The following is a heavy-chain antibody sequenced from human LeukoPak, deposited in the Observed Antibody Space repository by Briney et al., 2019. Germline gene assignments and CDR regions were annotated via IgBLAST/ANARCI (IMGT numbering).Heavy chain of an antibody. J-gene: IGHJ3*02. Sequence: SETLSLTCNVSGGSITSYYWSWLRQLPGSGKEWIGYIFYSGSTISNPSLKSGVTMSVDTSTNQFSLKLSSVTAADTAVYYCAKDRRWFGFDIWGQGTMVTDSS. CDR1: GGSITSYY. V-gene: IGHV4-59*01. CDR3: AKDRRWFGFDI. D-gene: IGHD3-10*01. CDR2: IFYSGST.